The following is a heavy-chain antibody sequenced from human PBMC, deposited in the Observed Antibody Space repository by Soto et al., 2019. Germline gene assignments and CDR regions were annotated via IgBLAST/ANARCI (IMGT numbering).Heavy chain of an antibody. D-gene: IGHD2-21*02. V-gene: IGHV3-66*01. CDR1: GFTVSSNY. CDR3: AREVDSGGGDYYFGY. Sequence: GGSLRLSCAASGFTVSSNYMSWVRQAPGKGLEWVSVIYSGGSTYYADSVKGRFTIPRDNSKNTLYLQMNSLRAEDTAVYYCAREVDSGGGDYYFGYWGQGTLVTVSS. J-gene: IGHJ4*02. CDR2: IYSGGST.